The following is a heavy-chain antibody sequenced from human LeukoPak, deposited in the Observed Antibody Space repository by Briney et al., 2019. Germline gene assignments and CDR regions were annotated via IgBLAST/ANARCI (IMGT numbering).Heavy chain of an antibody. V-gene: IGHV4-4*02. CDR1: GDSINSLDL. J-gene: IGHJ4*02. D-gene: IGHD3-22*01. Sequence: SETLSLTCTVSGDSINSLDLRSWVRQPPGKGLEWIGEMYLSGTTHSNPSVKSRVTISIDKSKNQFFLNLSSVTAADTAVYYCAGLVGRYSSGLYYYYFDYWGQGTLVTVSS. CDR2: MYLSGTT. CDR3: AGLVGRYSSGLYYYYFDY.